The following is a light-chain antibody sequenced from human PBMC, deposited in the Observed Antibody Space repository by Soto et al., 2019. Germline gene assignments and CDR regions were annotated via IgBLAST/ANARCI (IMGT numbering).Light chain of an antibody. J-gene: IGKJ1*01. CDR3: QQYGSSPPWT. V-gene: IGKV3-20*01. CDR2: GAS. Sequence: EIVLTQSPGTLSLSPGERATLSCRASQSVSSSYLAWYQQKPGQAPRLLIYGASSRATGIPDRFSGSGSGTDFTLTISRVEPEDFEVYYCQQYGSSPPWTFGQGTKVEIK. CDR1: QSVSSSY.